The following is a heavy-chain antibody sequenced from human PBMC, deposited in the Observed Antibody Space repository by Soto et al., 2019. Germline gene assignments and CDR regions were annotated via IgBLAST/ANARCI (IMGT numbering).Heavy chain of an antibody. CDR3: ARTYYDFWSGFSD. Sequence: GGSLRLSCAASGSTFSDYAMHWIRQPPGKGLEWVAIISYEGSEKYYSDSVKGRFTISRDNSKNTVYLQMNSVRGDDTAVYYCARTYYDFWSGFSDWGQGALVTVSS. CDR1: GSTFSDYA. CDR2: ISYEGSEK. V-gene: IGHV3-30*03. J-gene: IGHJ4*02. D-gene: IGHD3-3*01.